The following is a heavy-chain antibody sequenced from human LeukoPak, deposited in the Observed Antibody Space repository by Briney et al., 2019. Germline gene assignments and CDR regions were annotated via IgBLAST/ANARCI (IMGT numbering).Heavy chain of an antibody. V-gene: IGHV4-59*01. D-gene: IGHD3-10*01. CDR3: ARADPYYGSGSYRVRFDP. CDR2: IYYSGST. CDR1: GGSFSSYY. Sequence: SETLSLTCTVSGGSFSSYYWSWVRQPPGKGLEWIGYIYYSGSTNYNPSLTSRVTISVATSKNQFSLKLSSVTAADTAVYYCARADPYYGSGSYRVRFDPWGQGTLVTVSS. J-gene: IGHJ5*02.